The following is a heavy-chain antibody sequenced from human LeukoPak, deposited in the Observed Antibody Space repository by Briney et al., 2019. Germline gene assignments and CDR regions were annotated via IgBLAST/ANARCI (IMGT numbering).Heavy chain of an antibody. CDR2: INQDGSEK. CDR3: VRSASYNFDY. Sequence: GGSLRLSCAASGFTVSSNYMSWVRQAPGKGLEWVAHINQDGSEKYYVDSVTGRFSISRDNAKNSLYLQMNSLRADDTAIYYCVRSASYNFDYWGQGTLVTVSS. V-gene: IGHV3-7*01. CDR1: GFTVSSNY. J-gene: IGHJ4*02. D-gene: IGHD2-2*02.